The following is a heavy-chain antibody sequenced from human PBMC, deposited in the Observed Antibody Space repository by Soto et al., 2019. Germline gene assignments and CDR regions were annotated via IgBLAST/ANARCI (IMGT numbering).Heavy chain of an antibody. Sequence: QVQLVQSGAEVKKPGSSVKVSCKASGGTFSSYAISWVRQAPGQGLEWMGGIIPIFGTANYAQKFQGRVTITADEPTSTADMELSTLRSEDTAVYDCASAGYCSGGSCYPDYWGQGALVTVSS. D-gene: IGHD2-15*01. V-gene: IGHV1-69*12. CDR3: ASAGYCSGGSCYPDY. CDR1: GGTFSSYA. J-gene: IGHJ4*02. CDR2: IIPIFGTA.